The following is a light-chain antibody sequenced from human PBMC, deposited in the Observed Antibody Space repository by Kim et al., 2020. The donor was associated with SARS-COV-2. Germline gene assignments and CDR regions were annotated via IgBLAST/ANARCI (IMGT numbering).Light chain of an antibody. CDR2: SHN. V-gene: IGLV1-44*01. J-gene: IGLJ2*01. CDR1: SSNMGSNS. CDR3: AAWDDSLNGVV. Sequence: GTRVTIFCFGSSSNMGSNSVNWYQQLPGTAPKLLIYSHNQRPSGVPDRFSGSKSGTSASLAISGLQSEDEADYYCAAWDDSLNGVVFGGGTQLTVL.